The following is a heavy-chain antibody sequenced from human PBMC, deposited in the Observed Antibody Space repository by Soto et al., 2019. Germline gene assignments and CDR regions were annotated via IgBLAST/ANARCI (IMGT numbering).Heavy chain of an antibody. D-gene: IGHD4-17*01. J-gene: IGHJ5*02. CDR2: IIPILGIA. V-gene: IGHV1-69*02. CDR3: ARTLTPGPDYGDLYNWCDP. Sequence: SVKVSCKASGGTFSSYTISWVRQAPGQGLEWMGRIIPILGIANYAQKFQGRVTITADKSTSTAYMELSSLRSEDTAVYYCARTLTPGPDYGDLYNWCDPWGQGTLVTVS. CDR1: GGTFSSYT.